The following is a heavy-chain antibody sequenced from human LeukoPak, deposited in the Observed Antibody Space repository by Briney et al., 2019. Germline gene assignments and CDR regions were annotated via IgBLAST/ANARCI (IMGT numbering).Heavy chain of an antibody. V-gene: IGHV4-30-4*01. CDR3: ARARRRGWFDP. D-gene: IGHD3-16*01. CDR1: GGSISSGDYY. J-gene: IGHJ5*02. CDR2: IYYSGST. Sequence: PSETLSLTCTVSGGSISSGDYYWSWIRQPPGKGLEWIGYIYYSGSTYYNPSLKSRVTISVDTSKNQFSLKLSSVTAGDTAVYYCARARRRGWFDPWGQGTLVTVSS.